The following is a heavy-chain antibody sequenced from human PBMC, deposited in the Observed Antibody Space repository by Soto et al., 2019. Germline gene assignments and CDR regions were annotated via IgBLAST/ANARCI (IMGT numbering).Heavy chain of an antibody. CDR1: GFTFSSHW. CDR2: IKEDGCEE. V-gene: IGHV3-7*01. Sequence: EVQLVESGGGLVQPGGSLRLSCVASGFTFSSHWMSWVRQGPGKGLEWVANIKEDGCEEYYVDSVKGRFTISRDNAKNSLFLQMDSLRVEDMAVYYCARGGNYDFDHWGQGTLVTVST. D-gene: IGHD1-7*01. CDR3: ARGGNYDFDH. J-gene: IGHJ4*02.